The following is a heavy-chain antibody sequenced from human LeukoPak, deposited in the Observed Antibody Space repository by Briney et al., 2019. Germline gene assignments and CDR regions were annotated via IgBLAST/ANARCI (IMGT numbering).Heavy chain of an antibody. D-gene: IGHD6-13*01. Sequence: ASVKVSCKASGYTFTSYGISWVRQAPGQGLEWMGWISVDNGSTNYAQKLQGRVTMTTDTSTSTAYMELRSLRSEDTAVYYCARDKMSSSSWYAEFDYWGKGTLVTVSS. CDR1: GYTFTSYG. V-gene: IGHV1-18*01. CDR2: ISVDNGST. J-gene: IGHJ4*02. CDR3: ARDKMSSSSWYAEFDY.